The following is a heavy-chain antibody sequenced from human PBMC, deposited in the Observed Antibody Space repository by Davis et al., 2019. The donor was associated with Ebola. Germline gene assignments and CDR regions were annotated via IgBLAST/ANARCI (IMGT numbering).Heavy chain of an antibody. D-gene: IGHD6-19*01. J-gene: IGHJ4*02. CDR1: GGTFSSYA. CDR2: IIPIFGTA. CDR3: ARRSQWLDGRIFDY. V-gene: IGHV1-69*13. Sequence: AASVKVSCKASGGTFSSYAISWVRQAPGQGLEWMGGIIPIFGTANYAQKFQGRVTITADESTSTAYMELSSLRSEDTAVYYCARRSQWLDGRIFDYWGQGTLVTVSS.